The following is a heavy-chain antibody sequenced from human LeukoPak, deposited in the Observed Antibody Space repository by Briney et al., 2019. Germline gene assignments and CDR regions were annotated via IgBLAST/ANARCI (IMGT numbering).Heavy chain of an antibody. J-gene: IGHJ3*02. D-gene: IGHD3-10*01. CDR3: ARHFPQKGGGITMVRGVRQPRGAFDI. Sequence: SQTLSLTCAVSGGSISSGGYSWSWIRQPPGKGLEWIGYIYYSGSTYYNPSLKSRVTISVDTSKNQFSLRLSSVTAADTAVYYCARHFPQKGGGITMVRGVRQPRGAFDIWGQGTMVTVSS. V-gene: IGHV4-30-4*07. CDR1: GGSISSGGYS. CDR2: IYYSGST.